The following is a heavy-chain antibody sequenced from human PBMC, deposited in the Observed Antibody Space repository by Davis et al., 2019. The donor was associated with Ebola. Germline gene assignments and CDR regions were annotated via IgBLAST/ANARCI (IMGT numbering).Heavy chain of an antibody. CDR1: GGSSRGYY. CDR3: ARQKTGRVDV. J-gene: IGHJ6*02. D-gene: IGHD1-1*01. Sequence: MPSETLSLTCAAYGGSSRGYYWNWIRQPQGKGLEWIGEINHSGTTHYNPSLKSRFTVSADTSKNQMSLHLTSVTAADTALYFCARQKTGRVDVWGRGTTVIVSS. V-gene: IGHV4-34*01. CDR2: INHSGTT.